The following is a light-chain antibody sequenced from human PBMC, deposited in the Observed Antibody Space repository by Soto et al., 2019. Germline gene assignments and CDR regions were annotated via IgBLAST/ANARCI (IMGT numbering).Light chain of an antibody. CDR1: SNDVGGYNY. CDR2: EVS. V-gene: IGLV2-14*01. Sequence: HSVLNQPASVSGHLGQSITLSCTGSSNDVGGYNYVSWYQHHPGKAPKLMIYEVSDRPSGVSNRFSGSKSGNTASLTISGLQAEDEADYYCSSYTGSNIRYVFGTGTKVTVL. CDR3: SSYTGSNIRYV. J-gene: IGLJ1*01.